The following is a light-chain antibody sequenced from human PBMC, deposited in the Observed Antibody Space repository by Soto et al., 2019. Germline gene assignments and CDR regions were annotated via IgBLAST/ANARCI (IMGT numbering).Light chain of an antibody. V-gene: IGLV2-14*01. Sequence: QSVLTQPASVSGSPGRSITISCTGTSRDVGGYNYVSWYQRHPGKAPKLLIYDVSNRPSGISNRISGSKSDNTASLTISGLQPEDEADYYCSSYTTSNTRQIVFGTGTKVTVL. J-gene: IGLJ1*01. CDR1: SRDVGGYNY. CDR3: SSYTTSNTRQIV. CDR2: DVS.